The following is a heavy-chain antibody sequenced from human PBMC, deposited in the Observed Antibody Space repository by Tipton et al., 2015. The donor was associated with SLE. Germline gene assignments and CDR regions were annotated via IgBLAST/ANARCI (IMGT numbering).Heavy chain of an antibody. J-gene: IGHJ5*02. CDR3: AKDSKTIAAAWNWLDP. D-gene: IGHD6-13*01. CDR2: IRYDESDK. CDR1: GFTFNKYG. Sequence: SLRLSCAASGFTFNKYGMHWVRQAPGKGLEWVAFIRYDESDKYYADSVKGRFTISRDNSKNTLYLQMKSLRPEDTAVYYCAKDSKTIAAAWNWLDPWGQGTMVTVSS. V-gene: IGHV3-30*02.